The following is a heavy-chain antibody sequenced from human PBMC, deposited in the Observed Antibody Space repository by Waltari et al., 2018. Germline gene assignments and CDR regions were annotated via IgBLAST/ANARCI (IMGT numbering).Heavy chain of an antibody. CDR2: INHSGST. Sequence: QVQLQQWGAGLLKPSETLSLTCAVYGGSFSGYYWSWIRQPPGKGLEWIGEINHSGSTNYNPSLKSRVTISVDTSKNQFSLRLSSVTAADTAVYYCARGGRWLQGGSYYFDYWGQGTLVTVSS. D-gene: IGHD3-16*01. V-gene: IGHV4-34*01. CDR3: ARGGRWLQGGSYYFDY. CDR1: GGSFSGYY. J-gene: IGHJ4*02.